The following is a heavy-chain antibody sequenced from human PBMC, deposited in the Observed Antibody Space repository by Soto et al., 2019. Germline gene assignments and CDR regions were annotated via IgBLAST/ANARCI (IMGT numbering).Heavy chain of an antibody. CDR3: AREIATNGEYYFDY. V-gene: IGHV4-34*01. J-gene: IGHJ4*02. CDR2: INHSGST. CDR1: GGSFSGYY. Sequence: PSETLSLTCAVYGGSFSGYYWSWIRQPPGKGLEWIGEINHSGSTNYNPSLKSRVTISVDTSKNQFSLKLSSVTAADTAVYYCAREIATNGEYYFDYWGQGILGTVSS. D-gene: IGHD6-13*01.